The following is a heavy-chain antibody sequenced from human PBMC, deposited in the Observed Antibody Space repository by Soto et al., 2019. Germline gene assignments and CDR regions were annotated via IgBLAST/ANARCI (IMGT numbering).Heavy chain of an antibody. CDR3: ARGADYDSSGIRLNWFDP. CDR2: ITGNSDTI. CDR1: GFTFSNTN. V-gene: IGHV3-48*02. J-gene: IGHJ5*02. D-gene: IGHD3-22*01. Sequence: GGSLRLSCAASGFTFSNTNMNWVRQAPGKGLEWVSYITGNSDTIYSADSLKGRFTISRDNAKNSLYLQMNSLRDEDTAVYYCARGADYDSSGIRLNWFDPWGQGTLVTVSS.